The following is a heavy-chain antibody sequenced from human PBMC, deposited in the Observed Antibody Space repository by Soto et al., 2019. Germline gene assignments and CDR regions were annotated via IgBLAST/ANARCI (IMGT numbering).Heavy chain of an antibody. CDR3: VMVDNYVTPTPQDV. CDR1: GYIFVNYG. D-gene: IGHD3-16*01. V-gene: IGHV1-18*01. J-gene: IGHJ6*02. Sequence: QVQLVQSGDEVKKPGASVKVSCNASGYIFVNYGIAWVRQAPGQGLEWMGWISPYTGNTHSASKVQGRLTMTTDTSASTAYMALGSLTSDDTAVYYCVMVDNYVTPTPQDVWGQGTTVTVSS. CDR2: ISPYTGNT.